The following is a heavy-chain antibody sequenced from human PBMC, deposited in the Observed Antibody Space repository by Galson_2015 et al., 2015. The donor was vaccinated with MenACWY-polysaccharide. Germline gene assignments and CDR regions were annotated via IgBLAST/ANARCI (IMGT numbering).Heavy chain of an antibody. CDR2: ISGSGDST. CDR3: AKPYSSSGLRFSFDSGYRDL. CDR1: GFTFNNYA. Sequence: SLRLSCAASGFTFNNYAVSWVRQAPGKGLEWVSTISGSGDSTYYADSVKGRFTIARDNSKNSLYLQMNSLRAEDTALYYCAKPYSSSGLRFSFDSGYRDLWGRGT. J-gene: IGHJ2*01. V-gene: IGHV3-23*01. D-gene: IGHD2-8*01.